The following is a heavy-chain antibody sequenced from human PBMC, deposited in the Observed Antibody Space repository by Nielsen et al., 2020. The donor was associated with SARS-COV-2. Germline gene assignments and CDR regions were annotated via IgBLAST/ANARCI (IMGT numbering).Heavy chain of an antibody. Sequence: VRQAPGKGLEWMGRIDPSDSYTNYSPSFQGQVTISADKSISTAYLQWSSLKASDTAMYYCARQKKYGSGSLNWFDAWGQGTLVTVSS. D-gene: IGHD3-10*01. CDR3: ARQKKYGSGSLNWFDA. J-gene: IGHJ5*02. V-gene: IGHV5-10-1*04. CDR2: IDPSDSYT.